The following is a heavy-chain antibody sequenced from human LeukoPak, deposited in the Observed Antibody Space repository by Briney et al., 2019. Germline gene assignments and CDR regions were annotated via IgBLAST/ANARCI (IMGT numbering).Heavy chain of an antibody. CDR2: INHSGST. Sequence: SETLSFTCAVYGGSFSGYYWSWIRQPPGKGLEWIGEINHSGSTNYNPSLKSRVTISVDTSKNQFSLKLSSVTAADTAVYYCARVSNWSGYFNWGQGTLVTVSS. D-gene: IGHD3-3*01. CDR1: GGSFSGYY. V-gene: IGHV4-34*01. CDR3: ARVSNWSGYFN. J-gene: IGHJ4*02.